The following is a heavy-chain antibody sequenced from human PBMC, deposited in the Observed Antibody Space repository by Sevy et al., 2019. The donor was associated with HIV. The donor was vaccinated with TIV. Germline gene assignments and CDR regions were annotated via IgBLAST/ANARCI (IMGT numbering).Heavy chain of an antibody. V-gene: IGHV3-30*18. Sequence: GGSLRLSCAASGFTFSSYGMHWVRQAPGKGLEWVAVISYDGSNKYYADSVKGGFTISRDNSKNTLYLQMNSLRAEDTAVYYCVKDGGYGGGTSCYAIYYFDYWGQGTLVTVSS. J-gene: IGHJ4*02. CDR3: VKDGGYGGGTSCYAIYYFDY. CDR2: ISYDGSNK. D-gene: IGHD2-2*01. CDR1: GFTFSSYG.